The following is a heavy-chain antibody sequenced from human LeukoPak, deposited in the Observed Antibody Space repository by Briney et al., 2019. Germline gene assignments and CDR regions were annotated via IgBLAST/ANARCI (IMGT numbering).Heavy chain of an antibody. D-gene: IGHD5-18*01. CDR2: IYYSGST. Sequence: SETLSLTCTVSGGSISSSSYYWGWIRQPPGKGLEWIGCIYYSGSTYYNPSLKSRVTISVDTSKNQFSLKLSSVTAADTAVYYCARHSLYSYGISKAWFDPWGQGTLVTGSS. CDR1: GGSISSSSYY. J-gene: IGHJ5*02. CDR3: ARHSLYSYGISKAWFDP. V-gene: IGHV4-39*01.